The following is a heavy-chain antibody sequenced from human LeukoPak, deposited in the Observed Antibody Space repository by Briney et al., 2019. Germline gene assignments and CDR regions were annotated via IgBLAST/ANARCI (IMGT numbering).Heavy chain of an antibody. CDR1: GGSVSSTDDY. CDR2: IYYSGST. J-gene: IGHJ3*02. V-gene: IGHV4-39*07. CDR3: AREDGTSMDNAFDI. D-gene: IGHD5-18*01. Sequence: KSSETLSLTCTVSGGSVSSTDDYWGWIRQPPGKGPEWIGSIYYSGSTYYNPSLKSRVTISGDPSKNQFSLKLSSVTAADTAVYYCAREDGTSMDNAFDIWGQGTMVTVSS.